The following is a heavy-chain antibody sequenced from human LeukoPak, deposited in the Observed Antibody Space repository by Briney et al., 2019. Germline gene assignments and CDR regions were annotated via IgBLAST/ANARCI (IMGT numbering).Heavy chain of an antibody. D-gene: IGHD1-14*01. V-gene: IGHV4-38-2*02. CDR3: ARDPHISGAFDI. Sequence: SETLSLTCTVSGRSISLGYYWGWIRQPPGKGLEWIGSVFHDGSTHYNPSLKSRVTISVDKSKNQFSLKLSSVTAADTAVYYCARDPHISGAFDIWGQGTMVTVSS. CDR1: GRSISLGYY. CDR2: VFHDGST. J-gene: IGHJ3*02.